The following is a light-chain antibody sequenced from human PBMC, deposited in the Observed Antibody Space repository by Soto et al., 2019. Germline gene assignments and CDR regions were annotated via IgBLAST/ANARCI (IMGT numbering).Light chain of an antibody. Sequence: ASVGDSVTITCQASQDISNYLNWYQQQPGKAPKLLIYDASNLKTGVPSRFSGSGSGTDFTFTISSLQPEDIATYYCQQFDNVPITFGQGTRLEIK. CDR1: QDISNY. CDR3: QQFDNVPIT. J-gene: IGKJ5*01. V-gene: IGKV1-33*01. CDR2: DAS.